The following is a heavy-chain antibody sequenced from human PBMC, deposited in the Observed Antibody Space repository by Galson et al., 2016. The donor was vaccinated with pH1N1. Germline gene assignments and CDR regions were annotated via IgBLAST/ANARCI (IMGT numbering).Heavy chain of an antibody. CDR3: ARHVALDPPVEYYYIDV. V-gene: IGHV5-51*01. CDR1: GSGFPTSW. Sequence: QSGAEVTKPGESLKISCKGSGSGFPTSWIGWVRQMPGKGLEWMGSIYLDDSDTRYSPSFQGQVTISADKSIRTTYLQWSSLKASDTAIYYCARHVALDPPVEYYYIDVWGKGTTVIVSS. CDR2: IYLDDSDT. J-gene: IGHJ6*03. D-gene: IGHD1-1*01.